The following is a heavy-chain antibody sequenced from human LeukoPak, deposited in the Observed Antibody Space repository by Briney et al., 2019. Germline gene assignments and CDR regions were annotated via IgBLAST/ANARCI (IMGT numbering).Heavy chain of an antibody. J-gene: IGHJ4*02. CDR2: ISSGSSYI. Sequence: GGSLRLSCAASGFTFSNYSINWVRQAPGKGLEWVSSISSGSSYIYYADSVEGQFTISRDNAKNSLYLQMNSLRAEDTAVYYCARHFSDYGDYAPFDFWGQGTLVTVSS. CDR1: GFTFSNYS. V-gene: IGHV3-21*01. CDR3: ARHFSDYGDYAPFDF. D-gene: IGHD4-17*01.